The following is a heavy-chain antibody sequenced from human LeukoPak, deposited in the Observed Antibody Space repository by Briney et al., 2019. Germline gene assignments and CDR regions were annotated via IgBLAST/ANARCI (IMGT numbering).Heavy chain of an antibody. CDR2: IKQDGSEK. CDR3: AREGRGYKVAKFDY. V-gene: IGHV3-7*01. D-gene: IGHD3-22*01. Sequence: GGSLRLSCAASGFTFSSYWMSWVRQAPGKGLEWVAHIKQDGSEKYYVDSVKGRFTISRDNAKNSLYLQMNSLRAEDTAVYYCAREGRGYKVAKFDYWGQGTLVTGSS. CDR1: GFTFSSYW. J-gene: IGHJ4*02.